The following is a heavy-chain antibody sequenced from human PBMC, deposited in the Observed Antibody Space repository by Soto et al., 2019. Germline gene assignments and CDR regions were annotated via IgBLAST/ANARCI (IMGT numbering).Heavy chain of an antibody. J-gene: IGHJ4*02. CDR2: IIPILGIA. D-gene: IGHD3-10*01. CDR3: ARGTMVRGVDY. CDR1: GGTFSSYT. V-gene: IGHV1-69*02. Sequence: GASVKGSCKASGGTFSSYTSSWVRQAPGQGLEWMGRIIPILGIANYAQKFQGRVTITADKSTSTAYMELSSLRSEDTAVYYCARGTMVRGVDYWGQGTLVTVSS.